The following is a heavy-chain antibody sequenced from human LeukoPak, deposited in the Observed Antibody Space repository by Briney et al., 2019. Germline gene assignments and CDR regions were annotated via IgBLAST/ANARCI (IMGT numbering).Heavy chain of an antibody. CDR1: GGSISSYY. CDR3: AGHHPRNTVDF. V-gene: IGHV4-59*08. J-gene: IGHJ4*02. D-gene: IGHD2-8*02. Sequence: SETLSLTCTVSGGSISSYYWSWIRQPPGKGLEWIGYISHSGSTNYSPSLKSRVTISLDTSKNQFSLKLSSVTAADTAVYYCAGHHPRNTVDFWGQGTLVTVSS. CDR2: ISHSGST.